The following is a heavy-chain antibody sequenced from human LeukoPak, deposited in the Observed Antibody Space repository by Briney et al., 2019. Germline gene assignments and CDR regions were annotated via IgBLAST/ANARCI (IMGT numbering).Heavy chain of an antibody. CDR3: ATPDIVVVPAANTWDY. Sequence: SETLSLTCAVYGGSFSGYYWGWIRQPPGKGLEWIGSIYYSGSTYYNPSLKSRVTISVDTSKNQFSLKLSSVTAADTAVYYCATPDIVVVPAANTWDYWGQGTLVTVSS. V-gene: IGHV4-39*01. J-gene: IGHJ4*02. CDR2: IYYSGST. CDR1: GGSFSGYY. D-gene: IGHD2-2*01.